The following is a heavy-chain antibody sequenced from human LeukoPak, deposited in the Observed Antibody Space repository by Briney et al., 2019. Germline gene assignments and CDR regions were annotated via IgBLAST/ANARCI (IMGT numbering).Heavy chain of an antibody. J-gene: IGHJ6*03. CDR1: GFTFSSYW. CDR2: IKQDGSEK. D-gene: IGHD2-15*01. V-gene: IGHV3-7*01. CDR3: ARDGRNCSGGSCYYYYYMDV. Sequence: GGSLRLSCAASGFTFSSYWMSWVRQAPGKGLEWVANIKQDGSEKYYVDSVKGRFTISRDNAKNSLYLQMNSLRAEDTAVYYCARDGRNCSGGSCYYYYYMDVWGKGTTVTVSS.